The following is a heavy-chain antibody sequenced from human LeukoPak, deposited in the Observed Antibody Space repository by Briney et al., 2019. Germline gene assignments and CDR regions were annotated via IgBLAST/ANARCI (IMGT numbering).Heavy chain of an antibody. CDR1: GFAFSNQA. V-gene: IGHV3-64D*06. Sequence: GGSLRLSCAASGFAFSNQAMGWVRQAPGKGLEYVSAIRSNGGGTNYADSVKGRFTISRDNSKNTLYLQMSSLRVEDTAVYYCVRLGGNDSDYWGQGTLVTVSS. CDR3: VRLGGNDSDY. J-gene: IGHJ4*02. D-gene: IGHD1-26*01. CDR2: IRSNGGGT.